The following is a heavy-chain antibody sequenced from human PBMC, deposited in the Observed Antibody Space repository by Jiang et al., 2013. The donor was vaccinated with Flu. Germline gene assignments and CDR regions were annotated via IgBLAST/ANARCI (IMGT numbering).Heavy chain of an antibody. V-gene: IGHV6-1*01. Sequence: SVSSNSAAWNWIRQSPSRGLEWLGRTYYRSKWYNDYAVSVKSRITINPDTSKNQFSLQLNSVTPEDTAVYYCARGTGSRRYFDYWGQGTLVTVSS. D-gene: IGHD7-27*01. CDR1: SVSSNSAA. CDR2: TYYRSKWYN. J-gene: IGHJ4*02. CDR3: ARGTGSRRYFDY.